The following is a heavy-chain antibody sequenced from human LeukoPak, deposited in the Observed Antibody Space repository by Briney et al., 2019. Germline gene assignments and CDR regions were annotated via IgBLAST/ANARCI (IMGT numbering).Heavy chain of an antibody. D-gene: IGHD2-2*01. V-gene: IGHV3-7*01. Sequence: PGGSLRLSCAASGFTFSDYNMRWVRQAPGKGLEWVANIKQDGSEKYYVDSVKGRFTISRDNAKNSLYLQMNSLRAEDTAVYYCAGRCSTSCYSRPDYWGQGTLVTVSS. J-gene: IGHJ4*02. CDR2: IKQDGSEK. CDR1: GFTFSDYN. CDR3: AGRCSTSCYSRPDY.